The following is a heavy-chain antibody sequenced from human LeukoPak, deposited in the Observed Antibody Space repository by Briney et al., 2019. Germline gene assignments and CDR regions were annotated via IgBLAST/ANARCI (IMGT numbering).Heavy chain of an antibody. V-gene: IGHV4-34*01. D-gene: IGHD1-26*01. CDR1: GGPFSGYY. J-gene: IGHJ6*02. CDR2: INHSGST. Sequence: SETLSLTCAVYGGPFSGYYWSWIRQPPGKGLEWIGEINHSGSTNYNPSLKSRVTISVDTSKNQFSLKLSSVTAADTAVYYCARPGYSARDYYYYGMDVWGQGTTVTVSS. CDR3: ARPGYSARDYYYYGMDV.